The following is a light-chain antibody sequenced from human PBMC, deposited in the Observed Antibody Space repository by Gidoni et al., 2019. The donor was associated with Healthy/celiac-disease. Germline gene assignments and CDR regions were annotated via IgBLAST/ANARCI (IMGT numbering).Light chain of an antibody. CDR3: QQYGSSPWT. J-gene: IGKJ1*01. CDR2: GAS. V-gene: IGKV3-20*01. Sequence: EIVLTQSPGTLSLSPGERATLSCRASQSVSSSYLAWYQQKPGQAPRLLIYGASSRDTGIPDRFSGSGSGTDFTLTISRLEPEDFAVYYCQQYGSSPWTFXQXTKVEIK. CDR1: QSVSSSY.